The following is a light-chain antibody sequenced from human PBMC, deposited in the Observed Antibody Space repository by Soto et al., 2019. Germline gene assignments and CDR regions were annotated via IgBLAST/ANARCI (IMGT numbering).Light chain of an antibody. CDR1: QSISSW. V-gene: IGKV1-5*03. Sequence: DIQMTQSPSTLSASVGDRVTITCRASQSISSWLAWYQQKPGKAPKLLIYKASSLETGVPSRFSGSGSGTEFTLTISSLQPDDCATYYCQHYNSYSEAFGQGTKV. CDR2: KAS. J-gene: IGKJ1*01. CDR3: QHYNSYSEA.